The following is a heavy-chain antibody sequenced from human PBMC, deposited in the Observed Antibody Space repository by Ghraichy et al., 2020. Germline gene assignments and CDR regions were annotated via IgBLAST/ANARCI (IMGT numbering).Heavy chain of an antibody. CDR3: ATLYGSGSYMDV. CDR2: INADNGNT. CDR1: GYTFTSYA. V-gene: IGHV1-3*01. Sequence: ASVKVSCKASGYTFTSYAMHWVRQAPGQRLEWMGWINADNGNTEYSQKFQGRVTITRDTSASTAYMELSSLRSEDTAVYYCATLYGSGSYMDVWGKGTTVTVSS. D-gene: IGHD3-10*01. J-gene: IGHJ6*03.